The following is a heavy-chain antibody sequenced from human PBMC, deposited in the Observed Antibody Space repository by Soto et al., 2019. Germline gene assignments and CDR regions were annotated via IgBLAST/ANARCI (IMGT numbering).Heavy chain of an antibody. J-gene: IGHJ6*03. V-gene: IGHV4-31*03. Sequence: QVQLQESGPGLVKPSQTLSLTCTVSGGSISRGGYYWSWIRQHPGKGLEWIGYIYYSGGTYYNPSLKSRVTISIDTSENQFSLRLSSMTAADTAVYYCARKDSGYADDMDVWGKGTTVPVSS. D-gene: IGHD5-12*01. CDR1: GGSISRGGYY. CDR2: IYYSGGT. CDR3: ARKDSGYADDMDV.